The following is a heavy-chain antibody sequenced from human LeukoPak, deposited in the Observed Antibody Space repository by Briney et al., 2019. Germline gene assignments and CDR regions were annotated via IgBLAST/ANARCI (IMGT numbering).Heavy chain of an antibody. CDR3: ARGSSRITTNYYYYYYMDV. D-gene: IGHD3-16*01. Sequence: SETLSLTCTVSGGSISSYYWGWIRQPAGKGLEWIGRIYTSGSTNYNPSLKSRVTMSVDTSKNQFSLKLSSVTAADTAVYYCARGSSRITTNYYYYYYMDVWGKGTTVTVSS. J-gene: IGHJ6*03. V-gene: IGHV4-4*07. CDR2: IYTSGST. CDR1: GGSISSYY.